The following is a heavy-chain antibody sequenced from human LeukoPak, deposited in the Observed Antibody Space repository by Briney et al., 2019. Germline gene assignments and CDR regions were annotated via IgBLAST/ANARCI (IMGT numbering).Heavy chain of an antibody. V-gene: IGHV3-23*01. D-gene: IGHD2-15*01. CDR3: AKDRGEAVAATTPRWFDP. J-gene: IGHJ5*02. CDR1: IFTFSNYA. Sequence: PGGSLRLSCAASIFTFSNYAMSWVRQAPGEGLEWVSGISGSGDSTYYADSVKGRFTTSRDNSKNTLYLQMNSLRAEATALYYCAKDRGEAVAATTPRWFDPWGQGTLVTVSS. CDR2: ISGSGDST.